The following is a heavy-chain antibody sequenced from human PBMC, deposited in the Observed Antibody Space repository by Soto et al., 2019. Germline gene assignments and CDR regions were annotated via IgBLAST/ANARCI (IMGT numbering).Heavy chain of an antibody. CDR1: GGSFTGSW. Sequence: SETLSLTCEVSGGSFTGSWWIWVRQSPCKXLLXXXXXDXXGSTYYNPSFKSRLTISINTSKKQFSLRLTSVTAAVAGVYYCQGGDFSGQGTRVTVSS. D-gene: IGHD3-16*01. CDR3: QGGDF. V-gene: IGHV4-34*01. CDR2: XDXXGST. J-gene: IGHJ4*02.